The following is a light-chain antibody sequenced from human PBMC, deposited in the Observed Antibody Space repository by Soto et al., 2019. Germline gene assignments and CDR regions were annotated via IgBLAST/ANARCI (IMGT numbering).Light chain of an antibody. CDR3: QQRSGWPT. J-gene: IGKJ2*01. Sequence: EIVLTQSPATLSLSPGERATLSCRASQSIGSFLAWYQQKPGQAPRLLIYDKSNRATGIPARFSGSGSETDVTLTISSLEPEDSAVYYCQQRSGWPTFGQGTKVEIK. CDR1: QSIGSF. V-gene: IGKV3-11*01. CDR2: DKS.